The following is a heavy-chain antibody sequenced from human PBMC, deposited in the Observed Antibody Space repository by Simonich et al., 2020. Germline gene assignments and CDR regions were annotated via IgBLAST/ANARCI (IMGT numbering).Heavy chain of an antibody. V-gene: IGHV1-2*02. CDR3: ARPRITIFGVVKGAFDI. CDR2: TNPNSGGT. D-gene: IGHD3-3*01. Sequence: QVQLVQSGAEVKKPGASVKVSCKASGYTFTGYYMNWVRQAPGQGLEWKGGTNPNSGGTNYAQKFQGRVTMTRDTSISTAYMELSRLRSDDTAVYYCARPRITIFGVVKGAFDIWGQGTMVTVSS. CDR1: GYTFTGYY. J-gene: IGHJ3*02.